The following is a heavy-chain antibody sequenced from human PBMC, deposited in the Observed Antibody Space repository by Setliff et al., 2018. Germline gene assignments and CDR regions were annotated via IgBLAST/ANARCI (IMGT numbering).Heavy chain of an antibody. J-gene: IGHJ3*02. CDR2: ISPDSIYI. D-gene: IGHD6-25*01. CDR3: ARSPANGGHDAFDI. CDR1: GFTFRTFS. V-gene: IGHV3-21*01. Sequence: GGSLRLSCAASGFTFRTFSMHWVRRAPGKGLERVSSISPDSIYIYYADSVKGRLTISRDNAWDSLYLQMNSLGAEDTAVYYCARSPANGGHDAFDIWGRGTMVTVSS.